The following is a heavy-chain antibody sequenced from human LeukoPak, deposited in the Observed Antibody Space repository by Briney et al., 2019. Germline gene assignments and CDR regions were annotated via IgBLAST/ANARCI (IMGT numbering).Heavy chain of an antibody. V-gene: IGHV1-46*01. J-gene: IGHJ6*02. Sequence: ASVKVSCKASGYTFISYYMHWVRQAPGQGLEWMGIINPSGGSTSYAQKFQGRVTMTRDTSTSTVYMELSSLRSEDTAVYYCARGPAAIHYRLYYYGMDVWGQGTTDTVSS. CDR3: ARGPAAIHYRLYYYGMDV. CDR1: GYTFISYY. D-gene: IGHD2-2*01. CDR2: INPSGGST.